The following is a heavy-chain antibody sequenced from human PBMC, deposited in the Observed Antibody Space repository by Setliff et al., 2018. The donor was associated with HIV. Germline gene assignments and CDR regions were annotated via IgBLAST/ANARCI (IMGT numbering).Heavy chain of an antibody. J-gene: IGHJ4*02. Sequence: SETLSLTCTVSGDSVSSASYYWNWIRQPPEKGLEWIGEINHSGSTNYNPSLKSRVTVSVDTSKNQFSLKLSSVTAADTAVYYCARRYYDILTGMDCFNYWGQGTLVTVSS. CDR2: INHSGST. D-gene: IGHD3-9*01. CDR1: GDSVSSASYY. CDR3: ARRYYDILTGMDCFNY. V-gene: IGHV4-39*07.